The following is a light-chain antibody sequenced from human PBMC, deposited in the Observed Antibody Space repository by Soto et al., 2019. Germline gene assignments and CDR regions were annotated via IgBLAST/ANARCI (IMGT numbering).Light chain of an antibody. J-gene: IGKJ1*01. V-gene: IGKV3-15*01. CDR1: QSVSSN. CDR3: XXXDKWPLT. Sequence: EIVMTQSPATLSVSPGERATLSCRASQSVSSNLAWYQQKPGQAPRLLIYGASTRATGIPGSFSGSGSGTEXTLTIXXXXSEXXAXXXXXXXDKWPLTFGQGTKVEIK. CDR2: GAS.